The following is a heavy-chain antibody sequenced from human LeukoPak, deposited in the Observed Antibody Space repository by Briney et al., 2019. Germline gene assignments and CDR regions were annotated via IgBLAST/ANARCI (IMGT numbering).Heavy chain of an antibody. V-gene: IGHV1-24*01. CDR3: ASEPEYYGLGSPFHY. J-gene: IGHJ4*02. Sequence: ASVKLSCNFYGYTLTVLSMHWVRQPPGKGLGWVGGFDPEGGQTIYAQKSQGSITMTENTTTNTAYMELSSLRSADTAVYYCASEPEYYGLGSPFHYWGQGTLVTVSS. CDR2: FDPEGGQT. CDR1: GYTLTVLS. D-gene: IGHD3-10*01.